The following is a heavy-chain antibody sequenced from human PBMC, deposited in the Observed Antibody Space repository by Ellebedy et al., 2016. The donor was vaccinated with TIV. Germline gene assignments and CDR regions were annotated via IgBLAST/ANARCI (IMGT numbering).Heavy chain of an antibody. V-gene: IGHV1-69*04. CDR2: IIPILDIT. J-gene: IGHJ4*02. Sequence: AASVKVSCKASGGTFSNSAINWLRQAPGQGLEWMGRIIPILDITNYAQRFQGRVTITADKSTTTAYMDLTSLRSDDTAVYYWARWGGYSGTFQGPFDFWGQGTLVTVSS. CDR1: GGTFSNSA. D-gene: IGHD5-12*01. CDR3: ARWGGYSGTFQGPFDF.